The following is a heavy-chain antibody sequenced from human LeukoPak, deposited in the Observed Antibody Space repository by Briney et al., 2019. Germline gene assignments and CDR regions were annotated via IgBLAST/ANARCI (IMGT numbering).Heavy chain of an antibody. V-gene: IGHV3-53*01. Sequence: PGGSLRLSCAASGFTVSSNYMSWVRQAPGKGLEWVSVIYSGGSTYYADSVKGRFTISRDNAKNTLYLQMNSLRAEDTAVYYCARRSSGPLYYYYYYMDVWGKGTTVTVSS. D-gene: IGHD3-22*01. CDR3: ARRSSGPLYYYYYYMDV. CDR1: GFTVSSNY. CDR2: IYSGGST. J-gene: IGHJ6*03.